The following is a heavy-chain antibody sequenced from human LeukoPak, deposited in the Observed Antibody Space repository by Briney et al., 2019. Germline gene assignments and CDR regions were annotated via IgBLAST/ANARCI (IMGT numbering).Heavy chain of an antibody. V-gene: IGHV4-34*01. J-gene: IGHJ5*02. CDR1: GGSFSGYY. CDR2: INHSGST. CDR3: ARSYGSGSYYNRNSNWFDP. Sequence: SETLSLTCAVYGGSFSGYYWSWIRQPPGKGLEWIGEINHSGSTSYNPSLKSRVTISVDTSKNQFSLKLSSVTAADTAVYYCARSYGSGSYYNRNSNWFDPWGQGTLVTVSS. D-gene: IGHD3-10*01.